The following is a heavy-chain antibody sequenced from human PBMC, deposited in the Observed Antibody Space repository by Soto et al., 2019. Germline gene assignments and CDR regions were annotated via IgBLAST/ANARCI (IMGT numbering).Heavy chain of an antibody. Sequence: PSETLSLTCAVYGGSFSGYYWSWIRQPPGKGLEWIGENNHSGSTNYNPSLKSRVTISVDTSKNQFSLKLSSVTAADTAVYYCARVASCSGGSCYSRNGIFDYWGQGTLVTVSS. CDR3: ARVASCSGGSCYSRNGIFDY. J-gene: IGHJ4*02. CDR1: GGSFSGYY. D-gene: IGHD2-15*01. CDR2: NNHSGST. V-gene: IGHV4-34*01.